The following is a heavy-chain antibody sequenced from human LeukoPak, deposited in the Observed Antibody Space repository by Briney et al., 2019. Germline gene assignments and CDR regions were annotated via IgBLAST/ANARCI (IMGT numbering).Heavy chain of an antibody. CDR1: GFTFSSYE. V-gene: IGHV3-48*03. CDR2: ISSSGSTI. Sequence: PGGSLRLSCAASGFTFSSYEMNWVRQVPGKGLEWVSYISSSGSTIYYADSVKGRFTISRDNAKNSLYLQMNSLRAEDTAVYYCARGQDSGYDYYYYYGMDVWGQGTTVTVSS. CDR3: ARGQDSGYDYYYYYGMDV. D-gene: IGHD5-12*01. J-gene: IGHJ6*02.